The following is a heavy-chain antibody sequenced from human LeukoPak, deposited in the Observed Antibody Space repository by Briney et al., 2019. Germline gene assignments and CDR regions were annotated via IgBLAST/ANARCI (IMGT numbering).Heavy chain of an antibody. D-gene: IGHD3-10*01. Sequence: PGGSLRLSCAASGFTFSGSGLHWVRQASGKGLEWVGRIRSKVNTYATAYAASVKGRFTISRDDSRNSLYLQMNSLKTEDTAVYYCARRPLLTGRDGLDIWGQGTMVTVSS. CDR3: ARRPLLTGRDGLDI. J-gene: IGHJ3*02. V-gene: IGHV3-73*01. CDR1: GFTFSGSG. CDR2: IRSKVNTYAT.